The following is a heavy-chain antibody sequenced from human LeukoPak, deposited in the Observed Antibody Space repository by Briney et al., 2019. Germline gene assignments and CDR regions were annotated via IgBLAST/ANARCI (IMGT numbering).Heavy chain of an antibody. D-gene: IGHD3-16*02. Sequence: ASVKVSCKASGFTFTGYYVHWVRQAPGQGLEWMGRINPNSGDTNYAQKFQGRVTMTGDTSISTAYMELSRLRSDDTAVYYCARAHNYDYVWGSYRSPYYFDYWGQGTLVTVSS. V-gene: IGHV1-2*06. CDR3: ARAHNYDYVWGSYRSPYYFDY. J-gene: IGHJ4*02. CDR1: GFTFTGYY. CDR2: INPNSGDT.